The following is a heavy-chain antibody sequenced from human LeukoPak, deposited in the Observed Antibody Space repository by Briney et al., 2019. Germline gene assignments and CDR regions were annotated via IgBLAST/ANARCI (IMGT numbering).Heavy chain of an antibody. CDR2: INHSGST. J-gene: IGHJ6*02. D-gene: IGHD2-8*01. Sequence: WETLSLTCAVYGGSFSGYYWSWIRQPPGKGLEWIGEINHSGSTNYNPSLKSRVTISVDTSKNQFSLKLSSVTAADTAVYYCARGGTNNYYYYYGMDVWGQGTTVTVSS. CDR3: ARGGTNNYYYYYGMDV. CDR1: GGSFSGYY. V-gene: IGHV4-34*01.